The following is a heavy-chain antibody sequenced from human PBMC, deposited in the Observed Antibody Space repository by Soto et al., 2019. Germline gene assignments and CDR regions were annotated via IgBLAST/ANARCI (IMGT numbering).Heavy chain of an antibody. V-gene: IGHV3-7*01. CDR3: AKGPR. CDR1: GFTFSNIW. J-gene: IGHJ4*02. CDR2: ISPDGGEI. Sequence: LVESGGGLVQPGGSLRLSCAASGFTFSNIWMSWVRRSPEKGPEWVASISPDGGEIYYVDSVKGRFTISRDNTRNSLYRQMNSLSAEDTAVYYCAKGPRWGQGTLVTVSS.